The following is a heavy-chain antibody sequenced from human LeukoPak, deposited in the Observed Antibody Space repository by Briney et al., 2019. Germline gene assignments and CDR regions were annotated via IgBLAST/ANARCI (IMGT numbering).Heavy chain of an antibody. Sequence: SQTLSLTCAVSGGSISSGGYSWSWIRQPPGKGLEWIGFFYHSGSTYYNPSLKSRVTISVDRSKNQFSLRLSSVTAADTAVYYCAWTVSDAFDIWGQGTMVSVSS. CDR1: GGSISSGGYS. V-gene: IGHV4-30-2*01. J-gene: IGHJ3*02. CDR2: FYHSGST. CDR3: AWTVSDAFDI. D-gene: IGHD4-17*01.